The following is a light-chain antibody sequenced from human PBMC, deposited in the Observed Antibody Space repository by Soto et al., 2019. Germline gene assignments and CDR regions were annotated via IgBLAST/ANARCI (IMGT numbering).Light chain of an antibody. CDR3: QQYNSYSPERT. J-gene: IGKJ1*01. Sequence: DIQMTQSPSTLSASVGDRVTITCRASQSISSWLAWYQQKPGKAPKLLIYDASSLESGAPSRFSGSGSGTEFTLTISSLQPDDFATYYCQQYNSYSPERTFGQGDQGGYQT. CDR1: QSISSW. V-gene: IGKV1-5*01. CDR2: DAS.